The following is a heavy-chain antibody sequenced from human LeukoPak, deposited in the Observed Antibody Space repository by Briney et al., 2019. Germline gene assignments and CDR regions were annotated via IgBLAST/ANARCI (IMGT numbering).Heavy chain of an antibody. D-gene: IGHD3-16*01. CDR2: IYYSGST. Sequence: SETLPLTCTVSGGSISSSSYYWGWIRQPPGKGLEWIGSIYYSGSTYYNPSLKSRVTISVDTSKNQFSLKLSSVTAADTAVYYCARRGIMITFGGVWTEASDAFDIWGQGTMVTVSS. J-gene: IGHJ3*02. CDR3: ARRGIMITFGGVWTEASDAFDI. CDR1: GGSISSSSYY. V-gene: IGHV4-39*01.